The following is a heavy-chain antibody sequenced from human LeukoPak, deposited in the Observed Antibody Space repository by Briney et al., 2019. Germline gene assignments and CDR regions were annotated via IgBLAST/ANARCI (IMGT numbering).Heavy chain of an antibody. CDR1: GGTFSSYA. Sequence: SVKVSCKASGGTFSSYAISSVRQAPGQGLEWRGGIIPIFGTANHAQKFQGRVTITADESTSTAYMELSSLRYEEPAVSYCASGGTYYDFWSGPPGAYYNWFEPWGQGTLVTVSS. CDR2: IIPIFGTA. J-gene: IGHJ5*02. CDR3: ASGGTYYDFWSGPPGAYYNWFEP. V-gene: IGHV1-69*01. D-gene: IGHD3-3*01.